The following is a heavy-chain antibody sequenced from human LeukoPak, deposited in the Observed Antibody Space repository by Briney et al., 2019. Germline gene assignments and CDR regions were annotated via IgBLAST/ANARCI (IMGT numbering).Heavy chain of an antibody. Sequence: SETLSLTCAVYGGSFSGYYWGWIRQPPGKGLEWIGEINHSGSTNYNPSLKSRVTISVDTSKNQFSLKLSSVTAADTAVYYCARGRLRYYYDSSGYYYGIRFDYWGQGTLVTVSS. J-gene: IGHJ4*02. CDR3: ARGRLRYYYDSSGYYYGIRFDY. CDR1: GGSFSGYY. CDR2: INHSGST. V-gene: IGHV4-34*01. D-gene: IGHD3-22*01.